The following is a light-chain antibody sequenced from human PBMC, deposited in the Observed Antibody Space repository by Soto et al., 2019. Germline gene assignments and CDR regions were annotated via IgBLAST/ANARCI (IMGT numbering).Light chain of an antibody. J-gene: IGLJ2*01. CDR2: RNN. CDR3: AAWDDSLSGLV. Sequence: QSVLTQPPSTSGTPGQRVTISCSGSSSNIGINYVYWYQQFPGTAPKLLIQRNNQRPSGVPDRFSGSRSGTSASLAISGLRSEDEAEYYCAAWDDSLSGLVFGGGTKLTVL. V-gene: IGLV1-47*01. CDR1: SSNIGINY.